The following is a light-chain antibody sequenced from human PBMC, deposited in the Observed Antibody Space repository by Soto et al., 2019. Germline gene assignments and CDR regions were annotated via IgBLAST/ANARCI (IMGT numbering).Light chain of an antibody. J-gene: IGLJ3*02. CDR1: SSDVGGYNY. V-gene: IGLV2-14*01. CDR2: DVS. CDR3: SSYTSSSWV. Sequence: QSALTQPASVSGSPGQSITISCPGTSSDVGGYNYVSWYQQHPGKAPKLMIYDVSNRPSGVSNRFSGSKSGNTASLTISGLQAEDEADYYCSSYTSSSWVFGGGTQLTVL.